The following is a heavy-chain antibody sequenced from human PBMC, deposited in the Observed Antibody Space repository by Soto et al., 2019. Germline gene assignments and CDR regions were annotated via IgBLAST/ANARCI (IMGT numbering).Heavy chain of an antibody. CDR3: AREYYDILTGYYYYGMDV. CDR1: GGTFSSYT. V-gene: IGHV1-69*08. J-gene: IGHJ6*02. Sequence: QVQLVQSGAEVTKPGSSVKVSCKASGGTFSSYTLNWVRQAPGQGLEWMGRIIPILGIANYAQKFQGRVTITADKSTSTAYMELSSLRSEDTAVYYCAREYYDILTGYYYYGMDVWGQGTTVTVSS. CDR2: IIPILGIA. D-gene: IGHD3-9*01.